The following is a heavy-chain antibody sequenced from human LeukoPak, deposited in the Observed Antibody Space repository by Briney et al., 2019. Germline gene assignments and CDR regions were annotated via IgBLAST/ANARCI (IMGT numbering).Heavy chain of an antibody. CDR1: GGSSSGYY. D-gene: IGHD6-6*01. J-gene: IGHJ3*02. CDR2: INHSGST. Sequence: SETLSLTCAVYGGSSSGYYWSWIRQPPGKGLEWIGEINHSGSTNYNPSLKSRVTISVDTSKNQFSLKLSSVTAADTAVYYCARVYSSSRDDAFDIWGQGTMVTVSS. V-gene: IGHV4-34*01. CDR3: ARVYSSSRDDAFDI.